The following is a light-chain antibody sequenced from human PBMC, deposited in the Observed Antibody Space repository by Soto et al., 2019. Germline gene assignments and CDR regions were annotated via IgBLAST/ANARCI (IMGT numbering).Light chain of an antibody. CDR2: DGS. V-gene: IGLV2-23*01. CDR1: SSDVGSYNL. Sequence: SALTQPASVSGSPGQAITISCTGTSSDVGSYNLVSWYQQHPDKAPKVMIYDGSKRPSGVSTRFSGSKSGNTASLTISGLQAEDEADYYCCSYAGSRNQWVFGGGTKRTV. J-gene: IGLJ3*02. CDR3: CSYAGSRNQWV.